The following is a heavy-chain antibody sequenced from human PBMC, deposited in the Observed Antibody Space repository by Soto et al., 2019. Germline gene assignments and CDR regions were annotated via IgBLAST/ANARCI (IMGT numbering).Heavy chain of an antibody. J-gene: IGHJ4*02. CDR3: ARLPPSTMVRGAFDY. Sequence: GESLKISCKASGYSFSDYWIGWVRQMPGRGLEWMGIIYPGDSDTRYSASFQGQVTISADKSISTTFLQWSSLKASDTAMYYCARLPPSTMVRGAFDYWGQGTLVTVSS. CDR2: IYPGDSDT. D-gene: IGHD3-10*01. V-gene: IGHV5-51*01. CDR1: GYSFSDYW.